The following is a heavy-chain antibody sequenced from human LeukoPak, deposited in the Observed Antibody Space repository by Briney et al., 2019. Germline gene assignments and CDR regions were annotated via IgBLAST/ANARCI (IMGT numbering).Heavy chain of an antibody. D-gene: IGHD6-13*01. CDR3: ARDFTAAAGTGDY. CDR1: GFTFSSYS. V-gene: IGHV3-21*01. Sequence: GGSLRLSCAASGFTFSSYSMNWVRQAPGKGLEWVSSISSSSSYIYYADSVKGRFTISRDNAKNSLYLQMNSLGAEDTAVYYCARDFTAAAGTGDYWGQGTLVTVSS. CDR2: ISSSSSYI. J-gene: IGHJ4*02.